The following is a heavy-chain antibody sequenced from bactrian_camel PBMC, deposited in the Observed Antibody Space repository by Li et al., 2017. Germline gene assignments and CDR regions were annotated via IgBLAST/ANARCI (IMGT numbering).Heavy chain of an antibody. CDR2: FNLDGTP. D-gene: IGHD2*01. Sequence: VQLVESGGGSVQAGGSLKLSCQGSEHIFNNCGMAWYRQAPGQGGELVATFNLDGTPTYADSVKGRFTISRDNAKNTVYLELNSLKTEDMAMYYCARRQDGGSYYYMGYGMDYWGKGTQVTVS. CDR1: EHIFNNCG. J-gene: IGHJ7*01. V-gene: IGHV3S53*01.